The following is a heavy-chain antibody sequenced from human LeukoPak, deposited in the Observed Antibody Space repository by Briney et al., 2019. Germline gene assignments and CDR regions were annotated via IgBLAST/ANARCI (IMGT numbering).Heavy chain of an antibody. D-gene: IGHD5-24*01. CDR3: ARDSGMATEYYYYYGMGV. CDR1: GFTFSSNS. V-gene: IGHV3-21*01. CDR2: ISSSSSFI. Sequence: GGSLRLSCAASGFTFSSNSMNWVRQAPGKGLEWVSSISSSSSFIYYADSVKGRFTISRDNAKNSLCLQMNSLRAEDTAVYYCARDSGMATEYYYYYGMGVWGQGTTVTVSS. J-gene: IGHJ6*02.